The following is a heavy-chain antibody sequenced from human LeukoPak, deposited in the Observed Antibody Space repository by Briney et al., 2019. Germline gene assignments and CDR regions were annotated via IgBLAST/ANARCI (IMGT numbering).Heavy chain of an antibody. CDR1: GGSISTNY. Sequence: SEPLSLTCTVSGGSISTNYWSWIRQPPGKGLEWIGYIYYSGSTNYDPSLKSRVTISVDTSKNQFSLKLSSVTAADTAVYYCARLDILTGYLNAFDIWGQGTMVTVSS. D-gene: IGHD3-9*01. J-gene: IGHJ3*02. V-gene: IGHV4-59*08. CDR3: ARLDILTGYLNAFDI. CDR2: IYYSGST.